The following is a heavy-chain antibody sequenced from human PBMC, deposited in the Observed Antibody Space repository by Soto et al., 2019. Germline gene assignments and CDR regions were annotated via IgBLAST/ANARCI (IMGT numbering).Heavy chain of an antibody. CDR1: GFTVSSSA. Sequence: QVQLVESGGGVVQPGTSLRLSCAASGFTVSSSAMHWVRQAPGKGLEWVAIISYDGSDKHYGDSLEGRFTISRDNSKNTWFLQMNSLRPDGPAIYYCAKDNPTIAYWGQGTLVTVSS. CDR3: AKDNPTIAY. J-gene: IGHJ4*02. CDR2: ISYDGSDK. V-gene: IGHV3-30*18.